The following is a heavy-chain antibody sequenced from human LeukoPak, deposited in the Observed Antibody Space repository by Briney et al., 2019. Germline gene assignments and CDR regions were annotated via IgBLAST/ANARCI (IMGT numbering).Heavy chain of an antibody. CDR3: ARRIVGGHLGDY. CDR1: GYTFTNYG. Sequence: ASVKVSCKASGYTFTNYGMSWVRQAPGQGLEWMGWISAKNGNKDYAQKFQGRVTMAVDTSTSTAYMELRSLRSDDTAVYYCARRIVGGHLGDYWGQGTLVTVSS. J-gene: IGHJ4*02. V-gene: IGHV1-18*01. D-gene: IGHD1-26*01. CDR2: ISAKNGNK.